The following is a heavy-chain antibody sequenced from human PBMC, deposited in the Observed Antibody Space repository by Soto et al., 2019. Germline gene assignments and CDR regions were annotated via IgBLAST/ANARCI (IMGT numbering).Heavy chain of an antibody. V-gene: IGHV3-53*01. D-gene: IGHD6-19*01. J-gene: IGHJ4*02. CDR1: GFTVSSNY. CDR3: ARNHYSSGWYILDY. CDR2: IYSGGST. Sequence: GGSLRLSCAASGFTVSSNYMSWVRQAPGKGLEWVSVIYSGGSTYYADSVKGRFTISRDNSKNTLYLQMNSLRAEDTDVYYCARNHYSSGWYILDYWGQGNLVTVSS.